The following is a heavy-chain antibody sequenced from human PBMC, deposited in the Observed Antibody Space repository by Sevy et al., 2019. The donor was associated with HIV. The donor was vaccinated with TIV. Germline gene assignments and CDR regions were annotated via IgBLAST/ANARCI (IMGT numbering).Heavy chain of an antibody. J-gene: IGHJ4*02. CDR1: GFSFRSYW. V-gene: IGHV3-7*01. Sequence: GGSLRLSCAASGFSFRSYWMTWVRQAPGKGLEWVANINRDESATNYVGSVKGRFTIFRDNAKNLLYLQMNSLRVDDTAVYYCVTADRPNSWLFDFWGPGTQVTVSS. CDR2: INRDESAT. D-gene: IGHD3-9*01. CDR3: VTADRPNSWLFDF.